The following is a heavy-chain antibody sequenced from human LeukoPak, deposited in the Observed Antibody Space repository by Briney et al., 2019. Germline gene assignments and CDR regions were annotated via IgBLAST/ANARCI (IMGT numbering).Heavy chain of an antibody. CDR3: ASSPRMVRGVSDDY. J-gene: IGHJ4*02. D-gene: IGHD3-10*01. CDR2: INPKSGGT. V-gene: IGHV1-2*02. Sequence: ASVKVSCKASGYTFTGYYMHWVRQAPGQGLEWMGWINPKSGGTDYAQKFQGRVTITADKSTSTAYMELSSLRSEDTAVYYCASSPRMVRGVSDDYWGQGTLVTVSS. CDR1: GYTFTGYY.